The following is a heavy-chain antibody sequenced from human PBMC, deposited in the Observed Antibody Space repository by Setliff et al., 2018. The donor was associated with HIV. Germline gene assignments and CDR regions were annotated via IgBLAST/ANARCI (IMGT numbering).Heavy chain of an antibody. V-gene: IGHV1-18*01. Sequence: ASVKVSCKASGYTLKSFGITWVRQAPGQGLEWMGWISAYSGDTDYAQKFQGRVTMTTDTSTSTAYMELRSLRSDDTAVYYCARDIVMRAFTVDTYDIWGQGTMVTVSS. CDR1: GYTLKSFG. J-gene: IGHJ3*02. CDR2: ISAYSGDT. CDR3: ARDIVMRAFTVDTYDI. D-gene: IGHD2-15*01.